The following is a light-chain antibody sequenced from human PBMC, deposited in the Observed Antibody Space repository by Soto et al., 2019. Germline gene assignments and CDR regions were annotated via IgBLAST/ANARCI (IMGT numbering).Light chain of an antibody. CDR2: AAS. CDR3: QQYGSSPPT. CDR1: QTITSSF. J-gene: IGKJ1*01. V-gene: IGKV3-20*01. Sequence: EIVLTQSPGTLSLSPGDRASLSCRASQTITSSFLAWYQQKPGQAPSLLISAASSRATGIPDRFSGSGSETYFTLTISRLEPEDCAVYFCQQYGSSPPTFGQGTKVEIK.